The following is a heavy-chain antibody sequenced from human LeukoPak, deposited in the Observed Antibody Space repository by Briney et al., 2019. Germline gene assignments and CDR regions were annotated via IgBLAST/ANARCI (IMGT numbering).Heavy chain of an antibody. CDR1: GGSFSGYY. Sequence: SETLSLTCAGYGGSFSGYYRSWIRPPPGKGLEWIGEINHSGSTNYNPSLKSRVTISVDTSKNQFSLKLSSVTVADTAVYYCARVSNGDYAYWGQGTLVTVSS. CDR3: ARVSNGDYAY. J-gene: IGHJ4*02. CDR2: INHSGST. V-gene: IGHV4-34*01. D-gene: IGHD4-17*01.